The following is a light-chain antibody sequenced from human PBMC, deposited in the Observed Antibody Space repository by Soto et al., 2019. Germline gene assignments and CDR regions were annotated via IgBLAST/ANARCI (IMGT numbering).Light chain of an antibody. CDR1: QSVSSK. CDR2: GAS. V-gene: IGKV3D-15*01. CDR3: QQYYSTPRT. Sequence: EIVMTQSPATLSVSPGEGATLSCRASQSVSSKLAWYQQKPGQAPRPLIYGASSRATGIPDRFTGSGSGTDFTLTISSLQAEDVAVYYCQQYYSTPRTFGQGTKVDIK. J-gene: IGKJ1*01.